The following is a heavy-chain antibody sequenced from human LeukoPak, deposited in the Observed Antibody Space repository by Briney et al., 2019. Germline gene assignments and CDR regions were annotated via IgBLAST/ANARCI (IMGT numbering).Heavy chain of an antibody. Sequence: SGPTLVNPTQTLTLTCTFSGFSLSTSGMCVSWIRQPPGKALEWLARIDWDDDKYYSTSLKTRLTISKDTSKNQVVLTMTNMDPVDTATCYCARDARIAVAGGLAVGYYYGMDVWGQGTTVTVSS. CDR3: ARDARIAVAGGLAVGYYYGMDV. CDR2: IDWDDDK. D-gene: IGHD6-19*01. CDR1: GFSLSTSGMC. V-gene: IGHV2-70*11. J-gene: IGHJ6*02.